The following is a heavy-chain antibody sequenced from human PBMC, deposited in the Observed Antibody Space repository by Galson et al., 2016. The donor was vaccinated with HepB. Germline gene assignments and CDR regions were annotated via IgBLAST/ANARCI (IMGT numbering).Heavy chain of an antibody. CDR3: ARAIWLGRGMDV. D-gene: IGHD3-10*01. J-gene: IGHJ6*02. Sequence: CAISGDSVSNNFAAWVWIRQSPSRGLEWLGRTYYRSQWNYDYAVSVQSRLFITPDTSKSQFSLQLTSVTPEDTAVYYCARAIWLGRGMDVWGQGTTVTVSS. V-gene: IGHV6-1*01. CDR1: GDSVSNNFAA. CDR2: TYYRSQWNY.